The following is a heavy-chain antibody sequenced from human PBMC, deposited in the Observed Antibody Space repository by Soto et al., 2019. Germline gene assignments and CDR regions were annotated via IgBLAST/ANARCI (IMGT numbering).Heavy chain of an antibody. CDR1: GYTFTGYY. CDR3: ARVYRFGEFRYGMDV. D-gene: IGHD3-10*01. V-gene: IGHV1-2*02. CDR2: INPNSGGT. Sequence: ASVKVSCKASGYTFTGYYMHWVRQAPGQGLEWMGWINPNSGGTNYAQKFQGRVTMTRDTSISTAYMEPSRLRSDDTAVYYCARVYRFGEFRYGMDVWGQGTTVTVSS. J-gene: IGHJ6*02.